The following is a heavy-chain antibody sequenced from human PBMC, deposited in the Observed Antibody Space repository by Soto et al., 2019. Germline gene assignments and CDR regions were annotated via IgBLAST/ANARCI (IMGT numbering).Heavy chain of an antibody. CDR1: GLTLSRYW. Sequence: GGSLRLSCAVSGLTLSRYWMSWVRQAPGKGLEWVANINQDGSDKNYLDSVKGRFTVSRDNAKNSLYLQMDGLRVEDTAVYFCARGHYGMEDWGQGTTVTVSS. CDR2: INQDGSDK. V-gene: IGHV3-7*05. CDR3: ARGHYGMED. J-gene: IGHJ6*02.